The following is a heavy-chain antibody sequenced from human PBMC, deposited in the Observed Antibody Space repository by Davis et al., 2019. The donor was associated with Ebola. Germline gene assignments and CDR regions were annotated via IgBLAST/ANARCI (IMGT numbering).Heavy chain of an antibody. CDR1: GFTVSSNY. CDR3: ARSPIGDYYFDY. J-gene: IGHJ4*02. D-gene: IGHD4-17*01. Sequence: PGGSLRLSCAASGFTVSSNYMSWVRQAPGKGLEWVSVIYSGGSTYYADSVKGRFTISRDNSKNTLYLQMNSLRAEDTAVYYCARSPIGDYYFDYWGQGTLVTVSS. V-gene: IGHV3-53*01. CDR2: IYSGGST.